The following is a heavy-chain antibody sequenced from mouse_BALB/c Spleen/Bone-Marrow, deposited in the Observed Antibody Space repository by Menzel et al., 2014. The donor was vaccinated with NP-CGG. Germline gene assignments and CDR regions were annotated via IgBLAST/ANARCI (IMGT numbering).Heavy chain of an antibody. CDR2: IDPANGNT. CDR1: GFNIKDTY. V-gene: IGHV14-3*02. CDR3: AMYYYGSSLFAY. J-gene: IGHJ3*01. Sequence: VHVKQSGAELVEPGASVKLSCTASGFNIKDTYMHWVKQRPEQGLEWIGRIDPANGNTKYDPKFQGKATITADTSSNTAYLQLSSLTSEDTAVHYCAMYYYGSSLFAYWGQGTLVTVSA. D-gene: IGHD1-1*01.